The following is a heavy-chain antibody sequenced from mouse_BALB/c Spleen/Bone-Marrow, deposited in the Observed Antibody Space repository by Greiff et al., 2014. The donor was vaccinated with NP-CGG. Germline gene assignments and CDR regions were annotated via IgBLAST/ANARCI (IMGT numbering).Heavy chain of an antibody. D-gene: IGHD1-1*01. CDR3: ESVYYYGSSYFDY. CDR2: INPYNGDT. Sequence: EVQLQQSGPELVKPGASVKISCKASGYSFTGYFMNWVKQSHGKSLEWIGRINPYNGDTFYNQKFKGKATLTVDKSSSTAYMQPPRLTSEDTAVYYCESVYYYGSSYFDYWGQGTTLTVSS. CDR1: GYSFTGYF. V-gene: IGHV1-37*01. J-gene: IGHJ2*01.